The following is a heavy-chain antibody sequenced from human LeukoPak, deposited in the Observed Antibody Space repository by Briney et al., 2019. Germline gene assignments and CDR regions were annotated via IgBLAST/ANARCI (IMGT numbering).Heavy chain of an antibody. CDR3: GRKAGDCGGGSCYSIDY. V-gene: IGHV1-69*05. CDR2: IIPIFGTA. Sequence: ASVKVSCKAFGGSFISEAISWVRQAPGQGLEWMGGIIPIFGTANYAQKFQGRVTITTDESTRTAYMEVSSLRSEDTAVYYCGRKAGDCGGGSCYSIDYWGQGTLVTVSS. D-gene: IGHD2-15*01. CDR1: GGSFISEA. J-gene: IGHJ4*02.